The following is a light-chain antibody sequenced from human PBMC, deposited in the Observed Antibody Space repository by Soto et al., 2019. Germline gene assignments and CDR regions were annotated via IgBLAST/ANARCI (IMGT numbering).Light chain of an antibody. J-gene: IGLJ1*01. CDR3: SLYTSENTYV. CDR2: EAS. Sequence: QPVRTQPASVSGSAGQSGTISCTGTSTDFVSYNRVSWYQQPPDTAPKLMIYEASNRPSGVPDRFSGSKSGNTASLTISGLQAADEADYYCSLYTSENTYVFGTGTKV. V-gene: IGLV2-18*01. CDR1: STDFVSYNR.